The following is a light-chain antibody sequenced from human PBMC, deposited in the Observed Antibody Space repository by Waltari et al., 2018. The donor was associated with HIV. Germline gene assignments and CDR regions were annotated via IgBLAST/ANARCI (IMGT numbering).Light chain of an antibody. CDR1: SNDVGGYNY. CDR2: DVS. Sequence: QSALTQPASVSGSPGQSITISCTGSSNDVGGYNYVSWYQQHTGKAPRLMIYDVSTRPSGVSDRFSGSHSGDTASLTISGLQPEDEADYYCESYTSTSVWVFGGGTRLTVL. J-gene: IGLJ3*02. V-gene: IGLV2-14*03. CDR3: ESYTSTSVWV.